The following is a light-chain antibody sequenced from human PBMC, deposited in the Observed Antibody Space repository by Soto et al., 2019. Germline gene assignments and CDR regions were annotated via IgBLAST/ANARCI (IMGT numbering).Light chain of an antibody. CDR3: HQYGSLPPWT. V-gene: IGKV3-20*01. Sequence: LPHSAYTLSLSPGERATLSYSACQSVSSSYLAGYQQKPRQAPSLLIYGASSRANGSPDRCSGSVSGTGFSLPISRLEHEDFAVYYCHQYGSLPPWTFGQGTKVDIK. J-gene: IGKJ1*01. CDR1: QSVSSSY. CDR2: GAS.